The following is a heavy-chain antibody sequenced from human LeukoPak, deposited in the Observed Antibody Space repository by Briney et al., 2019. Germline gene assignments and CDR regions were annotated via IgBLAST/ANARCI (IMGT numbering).Heavy chain of an antibody. Sequence: GGSLRLSCAASGFTFSSYSMNWVRQAPGKGLEWVSSISSSSYIYYADSVKGRFTISRDNVKNSLYLQMNSLRAEDTAVYYCASSYYYDSSGYNTDYWGQGTLVTVSS. CDR1: GFTFSSYS. CDR2: ISSSSYI. J-gene: IGHJ4*02. D-gene: IGHD3-22*01. V-gene: IGHV3-21*01. CDR3: ASSYYYDSSGYNTDY.